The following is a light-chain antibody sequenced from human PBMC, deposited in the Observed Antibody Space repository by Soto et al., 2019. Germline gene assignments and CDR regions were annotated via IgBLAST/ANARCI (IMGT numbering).Light chain of an antibody. Sequence: EIVLTQSPGTLSLSPGERATLSCRASQSISSNSLAWYQQKPSQAPRLLISDASTRATGSPDRFSGSGSGTDFTLTISRLEPEDFAVYYCQQYGSSPWTFGRGTKVDIK. CDR2: DAS. CDR3: QQYGSSPWT. CDR1: QSISSNS. J-gene: IGKJ1*01. V-gene: IGKV3-20*01.